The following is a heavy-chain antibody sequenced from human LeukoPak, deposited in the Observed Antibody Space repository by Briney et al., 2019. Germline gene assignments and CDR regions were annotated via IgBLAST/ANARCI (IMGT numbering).Heavy chain of an antibody. CDR2: IDLKTGDI. V-gene: IGHV1-2*02. J-gene: IGHJ4*02. CDR1: GYTFIDYW. Sequence: ASVKVSCKASGYTFIDYWIHWVRQAPGQGLEWMGRIDLKTGDITSAQKFQGRVTMTRDTSISTTSMDLSGLGTDDTAVYYCARDSPHQRFDYWGQGTLVTVSS. CDR3: ARDSPHQRFDY.